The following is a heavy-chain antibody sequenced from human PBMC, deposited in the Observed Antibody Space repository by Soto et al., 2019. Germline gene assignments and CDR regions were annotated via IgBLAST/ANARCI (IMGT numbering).Heavy chain of an antibody. V-gene: IGHV4-59*08. CDR1: GGSISSYY. Sequence: QVQLQESGPGLVKPSETLSLTCTVSGGSISSYYWSWIRQPPGKGLEWIGYIYYSGRTNYNPSLKSRVTISVDPSKNQFSLKLSSVTAADTAVYYCAMRHGTVALRWGFDYWGQGTLVTVSS. D-gene: IGHD3-16*01. J-gene: IGHJ4*02. CDR2: IYYSGRT. CDR3: AMRHGTVALRWGFDY.